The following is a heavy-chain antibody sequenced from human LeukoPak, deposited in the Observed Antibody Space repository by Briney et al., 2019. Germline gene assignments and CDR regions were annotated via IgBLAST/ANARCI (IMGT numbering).Heavy chain of an antibody. J-gene: IGHJ4*02. Sequence: SETLSLTCAVYGGSFSGYYWSWIRQPPGKGLEWIGEINHSGSTNYNPSLKSRVTISVDTSKNQFSLKLSSVTAADTAVYYCASLWFGELSVDYWGQGTLVTVSS. CDR3: ASLWFGELSVDY. V-gene: IGHV4-34*01. D-gene: IGHD3-10*01. CDR2: INHSGST. CDR1: GGSFSGYY.